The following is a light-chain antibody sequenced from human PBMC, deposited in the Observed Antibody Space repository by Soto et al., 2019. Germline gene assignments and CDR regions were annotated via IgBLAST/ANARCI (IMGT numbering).Light chain of an antibody. J-gene: IGKJ3*01. CDR1: QSVSSY. Sequence: EIVLTQSPATLSLSPGERATLSCRASQSVSSYLAWYQQKPGQAPRLLIYDASNRATGIPARFSGSGSGTDFTLTISSIEPEAFAVYHSQQRSNWPPLFSFGPGTKVYSK. V-gene: IGKV3-11*01. CDR3: QQRSNWPPLFS. CDR2: DAS.